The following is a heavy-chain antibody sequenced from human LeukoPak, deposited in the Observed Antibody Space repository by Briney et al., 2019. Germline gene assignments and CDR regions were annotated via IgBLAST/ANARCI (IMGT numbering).Heavy chain of an antibody. J-gene: IGHJ4*02. V-gene: IGHV4-30-4*01. Sequence: TSETLSLTCTVSGGSISSGDYYWSWIRQPPGKGLEWIGYIYYSGSTYYNPSLKSRVTISVDTSKNQFSLKLSSVTAADTAVYYCARVSEPYGDYYVDYWGQGTLVTVSS. CDR2: IYYSGST. CDR3: ARVSEPYGDYYVDY. CDR1: GGSISSGDYY. D-gene: IGHD4-17*01.